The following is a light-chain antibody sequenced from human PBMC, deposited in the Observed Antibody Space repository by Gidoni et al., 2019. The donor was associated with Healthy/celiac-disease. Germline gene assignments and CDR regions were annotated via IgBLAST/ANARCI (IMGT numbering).Light chain of an antibody. V-gene: IGKV3-11*01. CDR1: QSISSY. J-gene: IGKJ4*01. Sequence: EIVLTQSPATLSLSPMERATLSCRASQSISSYLAWYQQKPGQAPRLLIYGASNRATGIPARFSGSGSGTDFTLNISSLEPEDFAVYYCQQRTNWPLTFGGGTRVEIK. CDR2: GAS. CDR3: QQRTNWPLT.